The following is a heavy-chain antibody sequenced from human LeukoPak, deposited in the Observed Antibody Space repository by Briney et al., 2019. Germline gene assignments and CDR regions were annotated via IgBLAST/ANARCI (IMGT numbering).Heavy chain of an antibody. V-gene: IGHV4-59*01. CDR3: ARGLLGYSSSWLGVAFDI. Sequence: SETLSLTCTVSGGSISDYYWTWIRQPPGKGLEWVGYIYYSGSTNYNPSLKRRLTISVDTSKSQFSLKLSSVTAADTAVYYCARGLLGYSSSWLGVAFDIWGQGTMVSVSS. D-gene: IGHD6-13*01. J-gene: IGHJ3*02. CDR1: GGSISDYY. CDR2: IYYSGST.